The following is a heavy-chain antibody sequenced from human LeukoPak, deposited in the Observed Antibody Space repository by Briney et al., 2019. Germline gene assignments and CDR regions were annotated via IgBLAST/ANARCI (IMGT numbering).Heavy chain of an antibody. Sequence: SGTLSLTCTVSGGSISSGGYYWSWIRQHPGKGLEWIGYIYYSGSTYYNPSLKSRVTISVDTSKNQFSLKLSSVTAADTAVYYCARTDHGDYDCWGQGTLVTVSS. CDR3: ARTDHGDYDC. J-gene: IGHJ4*02. D-gene: IGHD4-17*01. CDR2: IYYSGST. V-gene: IGHV4-31*03. CDR1: GGSISSGGYY.